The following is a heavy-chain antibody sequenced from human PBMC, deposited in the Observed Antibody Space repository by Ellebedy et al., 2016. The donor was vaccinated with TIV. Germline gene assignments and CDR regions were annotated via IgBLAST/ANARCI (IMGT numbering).Heavy chain of an antibody. CDR2: IYPRDSDT. D-gene: IGHD1-26*01. Sequence: GESLKISCKGSEYTFTSYWVGWLRPMPGKGLEWMGIIYPRDSDTRYSPSFQGQVTISADKSISTAYLQWSSLKASDTAMYYCARPLSSGMTRTYDIWGQGTMVTVSS. V-gene: IGHV5-51*01. J-gene: IGHJ3*02. CDR3: ARPLSSGMTRTYDI. CDR1: EYTFTSYW.